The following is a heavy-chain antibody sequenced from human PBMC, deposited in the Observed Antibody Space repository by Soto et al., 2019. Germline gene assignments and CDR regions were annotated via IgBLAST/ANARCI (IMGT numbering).Heavy chain of an antibody. D-gene: IGHD3-22*01. CDR2: IYYSGST. CDR1: GGSISSYY. CDR3: ARSDSSGYYSAYYYGMDV. V-gene: IGHV4-59*01. J-gene: IGHJ6*02. Sequence: SETLSLTCTVSGGSISSYYWSWIRQPPGKGLEWIGYIYYSGSTNYNPSLKSRVTISVDTSKNQFSLKLSSVTAADTAVYYCARSDSSGYYSAYYYGMDVWGQGTTVTVSS.